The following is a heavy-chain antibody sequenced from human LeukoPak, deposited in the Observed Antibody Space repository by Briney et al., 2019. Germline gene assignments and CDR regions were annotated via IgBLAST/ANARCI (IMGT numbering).Heavy chain of an antibody. V-gene: IGHV1-18*01. CDR2: ISAYSGHT. J-gene: IGHJ4*02. CDR3: ARDDGMATIHTDPIFDY. CDR1: GYTFTSYG. Sequence: ASVTVSCKASGYTFTSYGISWGRQAPGQGLEGMGWISAYSGHTNYAQKLQGRVTMTTDTSTSTAYMELRSLRSDDTAVYYCARDDGMATIHTDPIFDYWGQGTLVTVSS. D-gene: IGHD5-24*01.